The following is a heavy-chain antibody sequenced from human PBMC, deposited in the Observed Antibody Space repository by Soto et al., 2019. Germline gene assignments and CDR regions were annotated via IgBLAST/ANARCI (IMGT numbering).Heavy chain of an antibody. V-gene: IGHV4-59*08. CDR1: GGSISRYY. D-gene: IGHD4-4*01. Sequence: SETLSLTCTVSGGSISRYYWSWIRQPPGKGLEWIGYMYNTGSTVYNPSFKSRVTISVDTSKNQFSLKLNSVTAADTAVYYCARYPTTVTTTLNYYGMDVWGQGTTVTVSS. J-gene: IGHJ6*02. CDR2: MYNTGST. CDR3: ARYPTTVTTTLNYYGMDV.